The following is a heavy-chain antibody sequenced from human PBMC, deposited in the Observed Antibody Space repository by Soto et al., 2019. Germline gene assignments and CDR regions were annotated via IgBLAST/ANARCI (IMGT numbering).Heavy chain of an antibody. J-gene: IGHJ6*01. CDR2: IIGSGGSA. CDR3: ARHILITIFGYYYGLDV. D-gene: IGHD3-9*01. CDR1: GFTFSSYA. V-gene: IGHV3-23*01. Sequence: EVRLLESGGGLVQPGGPLRLSCAASGFTFSSYAMSWVRQAPGKGLEWVSTIIGSGGSANYADSVKGRIRISRDSSKSTLSLLMLRLRADEMALYQCARHILITIFGYYYGLDVWGHG.